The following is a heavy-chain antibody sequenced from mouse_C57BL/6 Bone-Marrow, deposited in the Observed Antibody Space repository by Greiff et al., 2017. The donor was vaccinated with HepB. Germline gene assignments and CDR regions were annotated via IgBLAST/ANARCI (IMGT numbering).Heavy chain of an antibody. CDR3: ARKGVLWTFAY. Sequence: QVQLQQSGAELVMPGASVKLSCKASGYTFTSYWMHWVKQRPGQGLEWIGEIDPSDSYTNYNQKFKGKSTLTVDKSSSTAYMQLSSLTSEDSAVYYCARKGVLWTFAYWGQGTLVTVSA. V-gene: IGHV1-69*01. D-gene: IGHD1-1*02. J-gene: IGHJ3*01. CDR2: IDPSDSYT. CDR1: GYTFTSYW.